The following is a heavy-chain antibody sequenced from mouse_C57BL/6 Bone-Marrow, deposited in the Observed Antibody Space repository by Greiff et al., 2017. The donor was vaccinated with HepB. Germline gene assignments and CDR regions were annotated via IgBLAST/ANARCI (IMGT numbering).Heavy chain of an antibody. CDR2: INPNHGGT. Sequence: EVQLQESGPELVKPGASVTIPCKASGYTLTDYNMDWVKQSPGKSLEWIGDINPNHGGTIYKQKFKGKGTLTVDKSSSTAYMEHRSLTSEDTAVYYCARPNMITTRRRSHWYFDGWGTGTTVTVSS. CDR3: ARPNMITTRRRSHWYFDG. CDR1: GYTLTDYN. J-gene: IGHJ1*03. D-gene: IGHD2-4*01. V-gene: IGHV1-18*01.